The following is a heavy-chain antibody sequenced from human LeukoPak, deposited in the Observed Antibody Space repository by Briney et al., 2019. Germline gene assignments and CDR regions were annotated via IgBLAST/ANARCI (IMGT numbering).Heavy chain of an antibody. CDR1: GGSISSSSHY. Sequence: SETLSLTCTVSGGSISSSSHYWGWIRQPPGKGLEWIGSMYYSGSTYYNPSLKSRVTISVDKSKNQFSLKLTSVTAADTAVYYCARVGLTATVVTVDYWGQGTLVTVSS. J-gene: IGHJ4*02. D-gene: IGHD4-23*01. V-gene: IGHV4-39*07. CDR2: MYYSGST. CDR3: ARVGLTATVVTVDY.